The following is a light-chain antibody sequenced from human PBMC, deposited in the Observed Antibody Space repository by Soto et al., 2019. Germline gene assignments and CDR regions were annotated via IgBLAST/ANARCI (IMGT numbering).Light chain of an antibody. V-gene: IGLV2-23*01. CDR2: EGS. CDR3: CSYAGSSTLV. CDR1: SSDVGNYNL. Sequence: QSALSQPASVSGSPGQSITISCTGTSSDVGNYNLVSWYQQHQGKAPKLMIYEGSKRPSGVSNRFSGSKSGITASLTISGLQAEDEADYYCCSYAGSSTLVFGGGTQLAVL. J-gene: IGLJ2*01.